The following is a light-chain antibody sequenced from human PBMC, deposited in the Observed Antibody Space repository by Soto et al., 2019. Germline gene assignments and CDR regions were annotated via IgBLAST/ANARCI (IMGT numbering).Light chain of an antibody. J-gene: IGLJ1*01. CDR2: EGS. CDR1: SSDVGIYNL. V-gene: IGLV2-23*01. Sequence: QSALTQPASVSGSPGQSITISCTGPSSDVGIYNLVSWYQQYPDKAPKLMIYEGSKRPSGISDRFSGSKSGNTASLTISGLQAEDEADYYCCSFAGSSTYVFGTGTKLTVL. CDR3: CSFAGSSTYV.